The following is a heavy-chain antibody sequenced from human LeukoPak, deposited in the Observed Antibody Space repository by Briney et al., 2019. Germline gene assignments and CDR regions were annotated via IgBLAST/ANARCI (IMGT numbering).Heavy chain of an antibody. J-gene: IGHJ4*02. CDR3: ARDIVVVVAATQGIDY. Sequence: GGSLRLSCAASGFTFSSYSMNWVRQAPGKGLEWVSSISSSSSYIYYAGSVKGRFIISRDNVKNSLYLQMNSLRAEDTAVYYCARDIVVVVAATQGIDYWGQGTLVTVSS. V-gene: IGHV3-21*01. CDR2: ISSSSSYI. D-gene: IGHD2-15*01. CDR1: GFTFSSYS.